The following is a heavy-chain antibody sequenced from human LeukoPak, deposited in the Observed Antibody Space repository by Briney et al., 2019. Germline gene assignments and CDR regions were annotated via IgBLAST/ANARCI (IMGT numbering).Heavy chain of an antibody. CDR1: GGSISSHY. V-gene: IGHV4-59*11. CDR2: IYYSGST. J-gene: IGHJ4*02. Sequence: SETLSLTCTVSGGSISSHYWSWIRQPPGKGLEWIGYIYYSGSTNYNPSLKSRVTISVDTSKNQFSLKLSSVTAADTAVYYGARDPSFGVRGNYFDYWGQGTLVTVSS. CDR3: ARDPSFGVRGNYFDY. D-gene: IGHD3-10*01.